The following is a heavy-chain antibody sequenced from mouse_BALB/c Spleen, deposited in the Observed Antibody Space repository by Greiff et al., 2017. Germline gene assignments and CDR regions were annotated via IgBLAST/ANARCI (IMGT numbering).Heavy chain of an antibody. CDR2: ISSGSSTI. Sequence: EVMLVESGGGLVQPGGSRKISCAASGFTFSSFGMHWVRQAPEKGLEWVAYISSGSSTIYYADTVKGRFTISRDHPKKTLFLQMTSLRSEDTAMYYCARWVYWYFDVWGAGTTVTVSS. CDR1: GFTFSSFG. CDR3: ARWVYWYFDV. V-gene: IGHV5-17*02. J-gene: IGHJ1*01.